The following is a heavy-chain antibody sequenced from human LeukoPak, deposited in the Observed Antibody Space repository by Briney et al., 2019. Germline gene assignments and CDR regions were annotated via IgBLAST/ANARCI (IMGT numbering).Heavy chain of an antibody. V-gene: IGHV3-74*01. J-gene: IGHJ5*02. D-gene: IGHD6-19*01. CDR2: INTDGRTT. CDR3: ARAGASGWYAVGWFDP. Sequence: GGSLRLSCAASGFPFNNYWMHWVRQAPGKGLVWVSSINTDGRTTRYAASVQGRFTISRDNAKNTLSLQMNSLRDDDTAVYYCARAGASGWYAVGWFDPWGQGTLVTVSS. CDR1: GFPFNNYW.